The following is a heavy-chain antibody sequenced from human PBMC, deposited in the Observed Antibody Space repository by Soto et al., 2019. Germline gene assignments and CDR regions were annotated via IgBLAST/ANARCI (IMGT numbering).Heavy chain of an antibody. J-gene: IGHJ4*02. CDR2: ISAYNGNT. CDR3: ARSDCSGGSCSDY. D-gene: IGHD2-15*01. Sequence: ASVKVSCKASGYTFTSYGISWVRQAPGQGLEWMGWISAYNGNTNYAQKLQGRVTMTTNTSISTAYMELSSLRSEDTAVYYCARSDCSGGSCSDYWGQGTLVTVSS. CDR1: GYTFTSYG. V-gene: IGHV1-18*01.